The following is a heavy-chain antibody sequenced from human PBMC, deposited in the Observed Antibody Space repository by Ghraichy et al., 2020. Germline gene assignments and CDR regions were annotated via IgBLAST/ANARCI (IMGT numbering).Heavy chain of an antibody. CDR1: GFTFSSYA. D-gene: IGHD3-16*01. CDR2: ISGSGGST. CDR3: AKSPIWGRHFDY. Sequence: GESLNISCAASGFTFSSYAMSWVRQAPGKGLEWVSAISGSGGSTYYADSVKGRFTISRDNSKNTLYLQMNSLRAEDTAVYYCAKSPIWGRHFDYWGQGTLVTVSS. J-gene: IGHJ4*02. V-gene: IGHV3-23*01.